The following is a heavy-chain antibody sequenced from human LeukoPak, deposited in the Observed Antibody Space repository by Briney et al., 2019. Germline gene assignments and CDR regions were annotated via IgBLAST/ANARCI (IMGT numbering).Heavy chain of an antibody. J-gene: IGHJ3*02. CDR3: ARDRDDAFDI. Sequence: GRSLRLSCAASGFIFDDYAMHWVRQAPGKGLEWVSGISWNSGSIGYADSVKGRFTISRDNAKNSLYLQMNSLRAEDTAVYYCARDRDDAFDIWGQGTMVTVSS. V-gene: IGHV3-9*01. CDR2: ISWNSGSI. CDR1: GFIFDDYA.